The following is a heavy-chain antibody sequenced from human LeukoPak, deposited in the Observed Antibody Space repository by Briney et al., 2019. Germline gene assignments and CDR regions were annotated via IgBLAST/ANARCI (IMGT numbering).Heavy chain of an antibody. Sequence: GFPRLSCAASGFTFSNHGMNRVRPAPGKGLEWVSSNSPSGGNTYYTDSVKGRFTISGDNSKNTVSLQMSSLRAEDTAVYYCAKATYYYGSSPDYWGQGTLVTVSS. D-gene: IGHD3-22*01. V-gene: IGHV3-23*01. CDR3: AKATYYYGSSPDY. J-gene: IGHJ4*02. CDR1: GFTFSNHG. CDR2: NSPSGGNT.